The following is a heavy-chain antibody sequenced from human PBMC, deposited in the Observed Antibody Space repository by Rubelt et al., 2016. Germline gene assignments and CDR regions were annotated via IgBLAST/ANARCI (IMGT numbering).Heavy chain of an antibody. CDR2: INSDGSST. D-gene: IGHD6-13*01. Sequence: INSDGSSTSYADSVKGRFTISRDNAKNTLYPQMNSLRAEDTAVYYCARGGGIAAAGYAFDIWGQGTMVTVSS. V-gene: IGHV3-74*01. CDR3: ARGGGIAAAGYAFDI. J-gene: IGHJ3*02.